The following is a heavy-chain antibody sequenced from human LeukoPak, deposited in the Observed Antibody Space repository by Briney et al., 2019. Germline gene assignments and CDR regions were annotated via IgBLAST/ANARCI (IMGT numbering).Heavy chain of an antibody. Sequence: GGPLRLTRAASGFTYRTYSMNWVRPAPGKGLEWVSYISTSSSTIYYADSVKGRFTISRDNAENSLYLQMNSLRVEDTAVYYCARDYTRDVYNIWGQGTLVTVSS. D-gene: IGHD3-9*01. CDR1: GFTYRTYS. V-gene: IGHV3-48*01. J-gene: IGHJ4*02. CDR2: ISTSSSTI. CDR3: ARDYTRDVYNI.